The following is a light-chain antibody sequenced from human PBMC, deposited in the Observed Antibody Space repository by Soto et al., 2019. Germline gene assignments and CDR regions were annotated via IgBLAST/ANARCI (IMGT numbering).Light chain of an antibody. CDR1: QSRSDT. V-gene: IGKV3-15*01. J-gene: IGKJ1*01. CDR3: PKYFERHPLT. Sequence: EIVMTQSPVTLSVSPGGRATLSCRASQSRSDTLAWYKQKPGQAPRLLISGASTRAAGISDRCRGSGSGTEFTLTISTLRSDDSAIYYCPKYFERHPLTFGQGTKVDIK. CDR2: GAS.